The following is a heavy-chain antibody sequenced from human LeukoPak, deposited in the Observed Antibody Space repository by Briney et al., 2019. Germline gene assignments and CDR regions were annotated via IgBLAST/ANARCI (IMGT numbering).Heavy chain of an antibody. CDR2: ISSSSTTI. D-gene: IGHD5-18*01. CDR1: GFTFKTYA. J-gene: IGHJ4*02. V-gene: IGHV3-48*01. CDR3: ARDRGYSYEPYFDY. Sequence: GGSLRLSYAASGFTFKTYAMNWVRQAPGKGPEWVSFISSSSTTILYADSLKGRFTVSRDNAKNSLYLQVSSLRAEDTAVYYCARDRGYSYEPYFDYWGQGIMVTVSS.